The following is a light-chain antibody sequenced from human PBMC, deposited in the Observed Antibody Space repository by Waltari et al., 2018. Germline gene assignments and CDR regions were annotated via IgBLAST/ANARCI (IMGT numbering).Light chain of an antibody. CDR1: QSISRN. CDR2: AAS. V-gene: IGKV3-15*01. J-gene: IGKJ2*01. Sequence: EILMTQSPPTLSVSPGERATLSCRASQSISRNLAWYQQKPGQAPRLLIYAASTRVTGIPARFSGSGSGTEFTLTISSLQSEDFAVYYCQQYNNWRTFGQGTKLEIK. CDR3: QQYNNWRT.